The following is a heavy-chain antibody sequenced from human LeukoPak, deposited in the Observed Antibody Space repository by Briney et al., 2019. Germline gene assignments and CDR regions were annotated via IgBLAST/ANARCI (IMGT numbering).Heavy chain of an antibody. Sequence: GGSLRLSCAVSGFTVSSSYMSWVRQAPGKGLEWVSFIYSAGSTYYAASVKGRFTISRDSSKNTLYLQMNSLTAEDTAVYYCARKRRAFDLWGQGTMVTVSS. J-gene: IGHJ3*01. D-gene: IGHD6-25*01. CDR2: IYSAGST. CDR3: ARKRRAFDL. V-gene: IGHV3-66*02. CDR1: GFTVSSSY.